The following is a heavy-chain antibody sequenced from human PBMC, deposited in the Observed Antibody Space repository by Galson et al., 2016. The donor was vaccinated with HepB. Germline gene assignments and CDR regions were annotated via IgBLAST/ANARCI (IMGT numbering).Heavy chain of an antibody. V-gene: IGHV3-72*01. CDR3: ARVLIHFDVGAYPDAFDI. J-gene: IGHJ3*02. D-gene: IGHD3-16*01. Sequence: SLRLSCAVSGFTLSDHYIDWVRQAPGKGLEWVGRSRNKTHSYTTEYAPSVRGRFTVSRYDSKNSLYLQMNSLKTEDTAVYYCARVLIHFDVGAYPDAFDIWGQGTTVTVSS. CDR2: SRNKTHSYTT. CDR1: GFTLSDHY.